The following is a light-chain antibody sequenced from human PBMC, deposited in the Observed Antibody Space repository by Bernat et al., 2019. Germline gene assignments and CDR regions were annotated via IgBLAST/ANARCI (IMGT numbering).Light chain of an antibody. CDR2: DVD. CDR3: ASNAGNDNEI. CDR1: SSDIGGYNF. Sequence: QSALTQPPSASGSPGQSVTISCSGTSSDIGGYNFVSWYQQHPGKDPKLLIFDVDKRPSGVPGRFSGSKSANTAYLTVSGLQADDEADYYCASNAGNDNEIFGEGSKLTVL. V-gene: IGLV2-8*01. J-gene: IGLJ2*01.